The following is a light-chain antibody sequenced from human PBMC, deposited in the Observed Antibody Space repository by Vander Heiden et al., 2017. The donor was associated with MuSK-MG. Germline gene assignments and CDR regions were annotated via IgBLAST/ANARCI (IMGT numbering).Light chain of an antibody. CDR1: QSVSSSY. Sequence: EIVLTQSPGTLSLSPGERATLSCRASQSVSSSYLAWYQQKPGQAPRLLIYGASSRATGIPDRFSGSGSGTDFTLTISRLEPEDFAVYYCRQERSPPLTFGGGTKVDIK. CDR3: RQERSPPLT. J-gene: IGKJ4*01. V-gene: IGKV3-20*01. CDR2: GAS.